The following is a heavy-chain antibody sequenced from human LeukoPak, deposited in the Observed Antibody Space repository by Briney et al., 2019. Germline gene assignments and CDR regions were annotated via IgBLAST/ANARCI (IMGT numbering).Heavy chain of an antibody. J-gene: IGHJ5*02. CDR1: GFSFSVFW. V-gene: IGHV3-74*01. D-gene: IGHD3-3*01. CDR2: IRSDGSTT. CDR3: TRDWRNLAFDH. Sequence: PWGSLRLSCAVSGFSFSVFWMHWVRHVPGKGLVWVSRIRSDGSTTDYAASVKGRFTISRDNAKNTLFLQMNRLRVEDTAVYYCTRDWRNLAFDHWGQGTLVTVSS.